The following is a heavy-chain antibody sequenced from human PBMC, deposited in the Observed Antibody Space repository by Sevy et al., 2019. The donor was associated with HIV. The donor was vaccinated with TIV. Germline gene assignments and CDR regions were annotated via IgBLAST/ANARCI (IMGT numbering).Heavy chain of an antibody. CDR1: GFTFSDHY. CDR2: IRNKADSYTT. J-gene: IGHJ4*02. CDR3: ATHAGIAAAGRVFDY. Sequence: EGSLRLSCVASGFTFSDHYMEWVRQAPGKGLEWVGRIRNKADSYTTEYAASVKGRFTISRDDSKNSLYLLMNSLKTEDTAVYYCATHAGIAAAGRVFDYWGQGTLVTVSS. V-gene: IGHV3-72*01. D-gene: IGHD6-13*01.